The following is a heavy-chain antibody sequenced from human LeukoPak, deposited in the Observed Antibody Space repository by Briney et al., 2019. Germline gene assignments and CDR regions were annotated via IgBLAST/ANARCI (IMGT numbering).Heavy chain of an antibody. CDR2: ISSSGSTI. V-gene: IGHV3-11*04. CDR3: ASLRYYDSSGLDAFDI. Sequence: PGGSLRLSCAASGFTFSDYYMSWIRQAPGKGLEWVSYISSSGSTIYYADSVKGRFTISRDNAKNSLYLQMNSLRAEDTAVYYCASLRYYDSSGLDAFDIWGQGTVVTVSS. D-gene: IGHD3-22*01. CDR1: GFTFSDYY. J-gene: IGHJ3*02.